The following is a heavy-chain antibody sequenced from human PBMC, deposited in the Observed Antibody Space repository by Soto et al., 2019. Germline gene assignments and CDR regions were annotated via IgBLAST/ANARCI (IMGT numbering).Heavy chain of an antibody. Sequence: ASVKVSCKASGYTFTAYYMHWVRQAPGQGLEWMGWINPNSGGTNYAQKFQGRVTMTRDTSISIAYMELSRLRSDDTAVYYCAPQSSAATGGPLDYWGQGTLVTVSS. CDR2: INPNSGGT. D-gene: IGHD2-15*01. V-gene: IGHV1-2*02. CDR1: GYTFTAYY. CDR3: APQSSAATGGPLDY. J-gene: IGHJ4*02.